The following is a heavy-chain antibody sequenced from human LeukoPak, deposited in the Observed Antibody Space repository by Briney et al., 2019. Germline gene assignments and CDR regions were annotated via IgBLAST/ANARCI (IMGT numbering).Heavy chain of an antibody. CDR3: ARGLRRHYYDSSGTGAFDI. CDR1: GGSFSGYY. J-gene: IGHJ3*02. Sequence: SETLSLTCAVYGGSFSGYYWSWIRQPPGKGLEWIGEINHSGSTNYNPSLKSRVTISVDTSKNQFSLKLSSVTAADTAVYYCARGLRRHYYDSSGTGAFDIWGQGTMVTVSS. V-gene: IGHV4-34*01. D-gene: IGHD3-22*01. CDR2: INHSGST.